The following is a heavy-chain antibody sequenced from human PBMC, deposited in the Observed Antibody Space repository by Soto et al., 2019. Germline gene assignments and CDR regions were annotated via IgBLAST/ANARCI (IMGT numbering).Heavy chain of an antibody. Sequence: ASVKLSFKASGYTLTSHYIHWVRQAPGQGLEWMGIINPGGVSKTYAQEFQGRITMTRDTSTSTAYMELSSLRSEDTAVYYCARELQGLYYFDYWGLGTLVTVPQ. J-gene: IGHJ4*02. CDR1: GYTLTSHY. CDR2: INPGGVSK. CDR3: ARELQGLYYFDY. V-gene: IGHV1-46*01. D-gene: IGHD4-4*01.